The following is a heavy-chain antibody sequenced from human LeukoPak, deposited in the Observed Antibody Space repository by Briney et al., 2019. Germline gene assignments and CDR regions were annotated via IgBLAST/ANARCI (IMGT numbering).Heavy chain of an antibody. CDR3: ARDGRGSGGKDFEY. CDR2: ISSSGSTI. CDR1: GFTFSSYE. Sequence: QPGGSLRLSCAASGFTFSSYEMNWVRQAPGKGLERVSYISSSGSTIYYADSVKGRFTISRDNAKNSLYLQMNSLRAEDTAVYYCARDGRGSGGKDFEYWGQGTLVTVSS. D-gene: IGHD3-10*01. J-gene: IGHJ4*02. V-gene: IGHV3-48*03.